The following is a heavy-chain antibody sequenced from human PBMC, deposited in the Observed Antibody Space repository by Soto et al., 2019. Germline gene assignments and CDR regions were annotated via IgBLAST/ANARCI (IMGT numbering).Heavy chain of an antibody. J-gene: IGHJ6*01. V-gene: IGHV4-4*02. Sequence: QVLLEASGPGLVRPSGTLSLTCSVSGASINSANWWVWVRQPPGKGLEWIGEIYHIGSTTYNPYLKSRATISVDKSKNQFSLIVTSVTAADTAVYYCAKRYDFWSGRWYGLGVWGQGTTVTVSS. CDR2: IYHIGST. CDR3: AKRYDFWSGRWYGLGV. CDR1: GASINSANW. D-gene: IGHD3-3*01.